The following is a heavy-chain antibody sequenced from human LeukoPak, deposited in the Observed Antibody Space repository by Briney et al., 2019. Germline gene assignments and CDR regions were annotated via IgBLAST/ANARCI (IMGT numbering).Heavy chain of an antibody. CDR2: ISYDGSNK. Sequence: GGSLRLSCAASGFTFSSYAMHWVRQAPGKGLEWVAVISYDGSNKYYADSVKGRFTISRDNSKNTLYLQMNSLRAEDTAVYYCARGEHYYDSSGFDYWGQGTLVTVSS. CDR3: ARGEHYYDSSGFDY. J-gene: IGHJ4*02. V-gene: IGHV3-30-3*01. D-gene: IGHD3-22*01. CDR1: GFTFSSYA.